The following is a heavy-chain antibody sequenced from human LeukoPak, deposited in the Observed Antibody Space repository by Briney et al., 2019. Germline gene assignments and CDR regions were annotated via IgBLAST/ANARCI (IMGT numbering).Heavy chain of an antibody. CDR2: IYTSGST. V-gene: IGHV4-61*02. CDR3: ARVPSAMIVVGAFDI. Sequence: PSQTLSLACTVSGGSLSSGSYYWSWIRQPAGKGLEWIGRIYTSGSTNYNPSLKSRVTISVDTSKNQFSLKLSSVTAADTAVYYCARVPSAMIVVGAFDIWGQGTMVTVSS. D-gene: IGHD3-22*01. J-gene: IGHJ3*02. CDR1: GGSLSSGSYY.